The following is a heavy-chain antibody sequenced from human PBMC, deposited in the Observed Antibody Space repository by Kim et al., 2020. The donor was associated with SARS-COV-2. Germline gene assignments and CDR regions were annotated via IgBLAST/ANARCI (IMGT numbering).Heavy chain of an antibody. CDR3: AKSGLGSSWYSDYNWFDP. Sequence: GGSLRLSCAASGFTFRSYAMSWVRQAPGKGLEWVSGISGSGGSTYYADSVKGRFTISRDNSKNTLYLQMNSLRVEDTAVYYCAKSGLGSSWYSDYNWFDPWGQGTLVTVSS. CDR1: GFTFRSYA. D-gene: IGHD6-13*01. V-gene: IGHV3-23*01. CDR2: ISGSGGST. J-gene: IGHJ5*02.